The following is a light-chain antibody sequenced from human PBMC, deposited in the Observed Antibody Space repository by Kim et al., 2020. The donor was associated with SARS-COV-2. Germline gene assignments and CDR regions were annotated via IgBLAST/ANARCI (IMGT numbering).Light chain of an antibody. J-gene: IGLJ1*01. Sequence: GQRVNSSYSGGSANSGSNYVYWYQRLPGTAPKPLIYRNNQRPSGVADRFSGSKSGTSASLAISGLRSEDEADYYCAAWDDSLSGYVFGTGTKVTVL. V-gene: IGLV1-47*01. CDR2: RNN. CDR1: SANSGSNY. CDR3: AAWDDSLSGYV.